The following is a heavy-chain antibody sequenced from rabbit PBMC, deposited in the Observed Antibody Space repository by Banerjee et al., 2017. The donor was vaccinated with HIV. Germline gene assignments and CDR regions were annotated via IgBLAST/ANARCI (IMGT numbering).Heavy chain of an antibody. J-gene: IGHJ4*01. CDR3: ANEYVATGRAFNL. CDR1: GFSFSNTNY. CDR2: IYAGSSGST. Sequence: QSLEESGGDLVKPGASLTLTCTASGFSFSNTNYMCWVRQAPGKGLEWIACIYAGSSGSTYYASWARGRFPISKTSSTTVTLQMTSLTAADTATYFCANEYVATGRAFNLWGQGTLVTVS. D-gene: IGHD5-1*01. V-gene: IGHV1S40*01.